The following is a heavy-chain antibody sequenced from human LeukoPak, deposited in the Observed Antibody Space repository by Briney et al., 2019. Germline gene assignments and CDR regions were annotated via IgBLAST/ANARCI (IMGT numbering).Heavy chain of an antibody. J-gene: IGHJ6*04. V-gene: IGHV3-15*01. Sequence: PGGSLRLSCAASGFTFSNAWMSWVRQAPGEGLEWVGRIKSKTDGGTTDYAAPVKGRFTISRDDSKNTLYLQMNSLKTEDTAVYYCTTDSGNYGSGSYYPRRSYYGMDVWGKGTTVTVSS. D-gene: IGHD3-10*01. CDR2: IKSKTDGGTT. CDR1: GFTFSNAW. CDR3: TTDSGNYGSGSYYPRRSYYGMDV.